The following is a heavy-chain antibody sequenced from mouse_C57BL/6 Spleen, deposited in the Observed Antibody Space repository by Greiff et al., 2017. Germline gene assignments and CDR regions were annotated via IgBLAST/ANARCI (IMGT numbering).Heavy chain of an antibody. V-gene: IGHV1-54*01. Sequence: QVQLQQSGAELVRPGTSVKVSCKASGYAFTNYLLEWVKQRPGQGLEWIGVINPGSGGTNYNEKFKGKATLTADKSSSTAYMQLSSLTSEDSAVYFCARSSGYDRMDYWGQGTSVTVSS. CDR1: GYAFTNYL. J-gene: IGHJ4*01. CDR2: INPGSGGT. D-gene: IGHD2-2*01. CDR3: ARSSGYDRMDY.